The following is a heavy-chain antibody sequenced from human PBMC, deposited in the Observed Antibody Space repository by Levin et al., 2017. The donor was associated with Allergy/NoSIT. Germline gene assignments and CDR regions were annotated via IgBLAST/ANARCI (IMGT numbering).Heavy chain of an antibody. Sequence: GESLKISCAASGFTFSSYAMHWVRQAPGKGLEWVAVISYDGSNKYYADSVKGRFTISRDNSKNTLYLQMNSLRAEDTAVYYCARDGIAVAGGDYYFDYWGQGTLVTVSS. CDR2: ISYDGSNK. D-gene: IGHD6-19*01. V-gene: IGHV3-30-3*01. CDR3: ARDGIAVAGGDYYFDY. CDR1: GFTFSSYA. J-gene: IGHJ4*02.